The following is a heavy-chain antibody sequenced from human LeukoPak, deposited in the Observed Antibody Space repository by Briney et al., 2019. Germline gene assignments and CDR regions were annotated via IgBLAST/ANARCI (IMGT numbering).Heavy chain of an antibody. V-gene: IGHV3-23*01. CDR2: ISGNGGST. D-gene: IGHD3-10*01. J-gene: IGHJ4*02. CDR3: AKGKGDCINNSCRE. Sequence: GGSLRLFCAASGFTFSNYAMNWVRQAPGKGLEWVSGISGNGGSTYHADFVKGRCTISRDNSKNTLHLQMNSLRAEDTAVYYCAKGKGDCINNSCREWGQGTLVIVSS. CDR1: GFTFSNYA.